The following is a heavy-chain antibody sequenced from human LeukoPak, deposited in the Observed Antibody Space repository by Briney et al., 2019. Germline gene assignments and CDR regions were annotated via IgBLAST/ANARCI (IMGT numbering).Heavy chain of an antibody. CDR1: DGSISSSDHF. J-gene: IGHJ4*02. CDR2: INYSGTT. Sequence: PSETLSLTCTVSDGSISSSDHFWDWIRQSPGKGLEWTGRINYSGTTYHSPSLRSRVTMSVDTSRNEFSLRLTSVTAADTAVYYCARRRSTTARTTYHCDYWGEGTLVTVSS. CDR3: ARRRSTTARTTYHCDY. V-gene: IGHV4-39*01. D-gene: IGHD4-11*01.